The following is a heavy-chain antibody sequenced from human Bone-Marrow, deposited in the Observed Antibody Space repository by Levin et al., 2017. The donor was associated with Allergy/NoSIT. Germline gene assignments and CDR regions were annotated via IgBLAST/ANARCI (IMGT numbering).Heavy chain of an antibody. CDR2: ISSSSSYI. J-gene: IGHJ3*02. V-gene: IGHV3-21*01. CDR1: GFTFSSYS. CDR3: ARDRFSGVDAFDI. Sequence: GGSLRLSCAASGFTFSSYSMNWVRQAPGKGLEWVSSISSSSSYIYYADSVKGRFTISRDNAKNSLYLQMNSLRAEDTAVYYCARDRFSGVDAFDIWGQGTMVTVSS. D-gene: IGHD5-12*01.